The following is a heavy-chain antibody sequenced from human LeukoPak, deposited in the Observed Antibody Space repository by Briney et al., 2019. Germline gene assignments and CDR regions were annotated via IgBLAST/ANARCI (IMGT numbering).Heavy chain of an antibody. Sequence: GGSLGLSCAASGFTFSSYWMSWVRQAPGKGLEWVANIKQDGSEKYYVDSVKGRFTISRDNAKNSLYLQMNSLRAEDTAVYYCARDNVENYYGSGAEDWFDPWGQGTLVTVSS. CDR1: GFTFSSYW. J-gene: IGHJ5*02. CDR2: IKQDGSEK. CDR3: ARDNVENYYGSGAEDWFDP. V-gene: IGHV3-7*01. D-gene: IGHD3-10*01.